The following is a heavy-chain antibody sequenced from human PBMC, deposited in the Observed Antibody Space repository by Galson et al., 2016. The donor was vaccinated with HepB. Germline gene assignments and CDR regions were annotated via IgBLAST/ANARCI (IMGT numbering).Heavy chain of an antibody. D-gene: IGHD3-3*01. V-gene: IGHV4-30-4*01. CDR2: IFYSGNT. J-gene: IGHJ6*02. Sequence: TLSLTCTVSGGSISSDNYYWSWIRQPPGKGLEYIGFIFYSGNTYCNPSLKSRGTISVDTSKNQFSLRLTSVTAADTAVYFCARDQFWSGYSTGMDVWGQGTTVTVSS. CDR3: ARDQFWSGYSTGMDV. CDR1: GGSISSDNYY.